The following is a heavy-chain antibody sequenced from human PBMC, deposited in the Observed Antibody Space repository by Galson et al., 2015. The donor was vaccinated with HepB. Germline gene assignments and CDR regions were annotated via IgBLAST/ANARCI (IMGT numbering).Heavy chain of an antibody. Sequence: SLRLSCAASGFIFDDYGMHWVRQAPGKGLEWVAGISWNSDSIGYADSVKGRFTISRDNAKNSIYLQMNSLRPEDTALYYCAKGHDISGYYTSNYFDYWGQGTLVTVSS. CDR2: ISWNSDSI. J-gene: IGHJ4*02. D-gene: IGHD3-22*01. CDR1: GFIFDDYG. CDR3: AKGHDISGYYTSNYFDY. V-gene: IGHV3-9*01.